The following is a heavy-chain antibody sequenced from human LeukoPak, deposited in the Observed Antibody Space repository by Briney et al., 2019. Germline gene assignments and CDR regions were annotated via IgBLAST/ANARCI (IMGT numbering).Heavy chain of an antibody. Sequence: PSETLSLTCAVYGGSFSGYYWSWIRQPPGKGLEWIGEINHSGSTNYNPSLKSRVTISVGTSKNQFSLKLSSVTAADTAVYYCARGPHDYSNYYFDYWGQGTLVTVSS. CDR1: GGSFSGYY. D-gene: IGHD4-11*01. CDR3: ARGPHDYSNYYFDY. V-gene: IGHV4-34*01. CDR2: INHSGST. J-gene: IGHJ4*02.